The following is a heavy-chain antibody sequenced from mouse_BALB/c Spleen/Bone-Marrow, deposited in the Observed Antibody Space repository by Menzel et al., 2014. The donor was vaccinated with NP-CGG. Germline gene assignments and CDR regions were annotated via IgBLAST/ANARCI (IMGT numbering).Heavy chain of an antibody. CDR2: ISDGGSYT. J-gene: IGHJ4*01. Sequence: EVQGVESGGGLVKPGGSLKLSCAASGFIFGDYYMYWVRQTPEKRLEWVATISDGGSYTSYPDSVKGRFTVSRDNAKNNLYLQMSSLKSEDTAFYYCARTYRPYALDYWGQGSSVTVSS. D-gene: IGHD2-14*01. CDR1: GFIFGDYY. CDR3: ARTYRPYALDY. V-gene: IGHV5-4*02.